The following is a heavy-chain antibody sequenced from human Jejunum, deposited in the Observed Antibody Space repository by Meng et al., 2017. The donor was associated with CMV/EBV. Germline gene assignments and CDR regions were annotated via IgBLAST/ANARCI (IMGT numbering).Heavy chain of an antibody. J-gene: IGHJ3*02. CDR3: ARGGLRGVDAFDI. D-gene: IGHD3-10*01. V-gene: IGHV3-30-3*01. CDR1: GFIFIAYT. Sequence: GFIFIAYTRHWGRKARGTGLEWVSLISYDGSTKYSADSVKGRFTFSRDNSKSTLHLKMNSLRAEDTAAYYCARGGLRGVDAFDIWGQGTMVTVSS. CDR2: ISYDGSTK.